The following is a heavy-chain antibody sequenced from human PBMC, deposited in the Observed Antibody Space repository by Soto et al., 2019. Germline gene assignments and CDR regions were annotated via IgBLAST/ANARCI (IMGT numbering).Heavy chain of an antibody. CDR1: GFTFGDYA. CDR3: TRHLLVVPAAGYYYYVDV. J-gene: IGHJ6*03. Sequence: GGSLRLSCTASGFTFGDYAMSWFRQAPGKGLEWVSFIRSKTYGGTTEYAASVKGRFTISRDDSKSIASLQMNSLKTEDTAVYYCTRHLLVVPAAGYYYYVDVWGKGTTVTVSS. CDR2: IRSKTYGGTT. V-gene: IGHV3-49*03. D-gene: IGHD2-2*01.